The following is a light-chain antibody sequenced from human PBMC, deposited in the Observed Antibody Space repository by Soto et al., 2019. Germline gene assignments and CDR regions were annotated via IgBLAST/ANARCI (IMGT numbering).Light chain of an antibody. Sequence: EIVLTQSPATLSSFPGDRVTLSCRASQAVNTRLAWYQHKPGQAPRLLIYLASNRAAGVPARFSGSGSGTDFTLTISDVEPEDFAVYYCQQRSNLITFGQGTRLEIK. CDR1: QAVNTR. CDR2: LAS. J-gene: IGKJ5*01. V-gene: IGKV3D-11*01. CDR3: QQRSNLIT.